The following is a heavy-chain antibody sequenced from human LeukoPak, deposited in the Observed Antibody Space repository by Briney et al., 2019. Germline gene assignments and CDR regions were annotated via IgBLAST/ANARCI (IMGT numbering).Heavy chain of an antibody. CDR2: ITSDSGDT. CDR1: GFAFSSYT. V-gene: IGHV3-21*01. D-gene: IGHD3/OR15-3a*01. CDR3: ARPQSVDWLFDAFDL. J-gene: IGHJ3*01. Sequence: PGGSLRLSCAAFGFAFSSYTMNWVRQAPGQGLEWVASITSDSGDTNFADSLKARLTISRDNAKNSLYLQISSLRIEDTAVYYCARPQSVDWLFDAFDLWGQGTSVTVSS.